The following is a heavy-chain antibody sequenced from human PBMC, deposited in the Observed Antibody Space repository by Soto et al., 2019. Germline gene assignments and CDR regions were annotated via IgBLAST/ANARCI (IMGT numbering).Heavy chain of an antibody. Sequence: QVQLQESGPGLVKPSETLSLTCTVSGGSISSYYWSWIRQPPGKGLEWIGYIYYSGSTNYNPSLRSRVTISVDTSKNQFSLKLSSVTAADTAVYYCARGYRGYDFDYWGQGTLVTVSS. D-gene: IGHD5-12*01. CDR3: ARGYRGYDFDY. J-gene: IGHJ4*02. CDR2: IYYSGST. V-gene: IGHV4-59*01. CDR1: GGSISSYY.